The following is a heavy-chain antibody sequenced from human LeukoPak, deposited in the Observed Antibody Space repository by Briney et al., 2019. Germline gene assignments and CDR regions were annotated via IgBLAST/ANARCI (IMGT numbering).Heavy chain of an antibody. J-gene: IGHJ4*02. CDR3: ARGPCGGDCYSGDY. Sequence: GGSLRLSCAASGFTFSDYWMHWVRQAPGKGLEWVSYISSSSSYTNYADSVKGRFTISRDNAKNSLYLQMNSLRAEDTAVYYCARGPCGGDCYSGDYWGQGTLVTVSS. D-gene: IGHD2-21*02. CDR2: ISSSSSYT. V-gene: IGHV3-11*06. CDR1: GFTFSDYW.